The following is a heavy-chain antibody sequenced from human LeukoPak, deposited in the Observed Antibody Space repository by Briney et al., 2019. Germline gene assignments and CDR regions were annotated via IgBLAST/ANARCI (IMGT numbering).Heavy chain of an antibody. CDR3: ARESGYYDKTFDY. V-gene: IGHV1-2*06. D-gene: IGHD3-9*01. Sequence: GASVKVSCKASGYTFTSYYMHWVRQAPGQGLEWMGRINPNSGGTNYAQKFQGRVTMTRDTSISTAYMELSRLRSDDTAVYYCARESGYYDKTFDYWGQGTLVTVSS. CDR1: GYTFTSYY. J-gene: IGHJ4*02. CDR2: INPNSGGT.